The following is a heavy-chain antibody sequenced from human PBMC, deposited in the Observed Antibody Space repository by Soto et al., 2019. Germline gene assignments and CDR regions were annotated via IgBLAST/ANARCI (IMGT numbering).Heavy chain of an antibody. CDR1: GGSISSYY. D-gene: IGHD3-10*01. Sequence: QVQLQESGPGLVKPSETLSLTCTVSGGSISSYYWSWIRQPPGKGLEWIGYIYYSGSTNYNPSLKSRVTISVDTSKNQFSLKLSAVSAADTAVYYCARDLWFGEPNFNYYYGMDVWGQGTTDTVSS. V-gene: IGHV4-59*01. J-gene: IGHJ6*02. CDR2: IYYSGST. CDR3: ARDLWFGEPNFNYYYGMDV.